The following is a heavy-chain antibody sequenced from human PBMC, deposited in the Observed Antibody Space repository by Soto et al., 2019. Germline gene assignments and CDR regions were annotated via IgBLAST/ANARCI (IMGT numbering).Heavy chain of an antibody. J-gene: IGHJ4*02. V-gene: IGHV4-4*07. CDR3: ARGLTPPGAPAWYYFDS. Sequence: QVQLQESGPGLMKASETLSLTCTVSGASITGSSYWSWIRQPAGKGLEWIGRFSLSGTTNYNPSLRSRVTMSADVSKNQFSLRLTPVTAADTALYYCARGLTPPGAPAWYYFDSWGQGTLVTVSS. CDR2: FSLSGTT. D-gene: IGHD2-8*02. CDR1: GASITGSSY.